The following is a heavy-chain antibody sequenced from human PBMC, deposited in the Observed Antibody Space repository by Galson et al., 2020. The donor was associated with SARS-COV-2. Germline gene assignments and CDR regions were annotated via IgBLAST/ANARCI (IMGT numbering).Heavy chain of an antibody. Sequence: GSLRLSCAASGFTFRSYSMNWVRQAPGKGLEWVSYISSSSSTIYYADSVKGRFTISRDNAKNSLYLQMNSLRAEDTAVYYCARIGGAYMDVWGKGTTVTVSS. CDR3: ARIGGAYMDV. D-gene: IGHD3-16*01. J-gene: IGHJ6*03. V-gene: IGHV3-48*04. CDR1: GFTFRSYS. CDR2: ISSSSSTI.